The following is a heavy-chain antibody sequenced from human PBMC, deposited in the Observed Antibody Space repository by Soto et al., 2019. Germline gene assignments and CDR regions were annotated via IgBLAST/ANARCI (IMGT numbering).Heavy chain of an antibody. J-gene: IGHJ5*02. D-gene: IGHD3-16*01. V-gene: IGHV4-30-2*01. CDR1: GDSISSDGFS. CDR2: IYDSGRT. CDR3: DRRIDGGNWFDP. Sequence: QLQLQESGSGLVKPSQTLSLTCTVSGDSISSDGFSWSWFRQPPGKGLEWIGYIYDSGRTYYNPSLKSRVSISVDRSKTQFSLRLGSVTAADTAVYYCDRRIDGGNWFDPWGHGSLVTVST.